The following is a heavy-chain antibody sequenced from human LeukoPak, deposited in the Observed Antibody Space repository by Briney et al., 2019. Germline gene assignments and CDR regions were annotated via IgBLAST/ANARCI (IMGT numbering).Heavy chain of an antibody. CDR2: INRDGSST. J-gene: IGHJ4*02. CDR3: ARDLWGAGDC. Sequence: GGSLRLSCAASGFTFSSNWMHWVRQAPGKGLVWVSRINRDGSSTIYADSVKGRFTISRDNAKNTLYLQMNSLTPEDTAVYYCARDLWGAGDCWGQGTLVTVSS. D-gene: IGHD1-26*01. CDR1: GFTFSSNW. V-gene: IGHV3-74*01.